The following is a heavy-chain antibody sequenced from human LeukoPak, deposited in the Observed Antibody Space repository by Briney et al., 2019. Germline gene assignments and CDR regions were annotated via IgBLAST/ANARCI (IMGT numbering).Heavy chain of an antibody. CDR2: ISGIGGST. Sequence: GGSLRLSCAASGFSFTSYAMHWVRQAPGKGLEYVSAISGIGGSTYFANSVKGRFAISRDNSKNTLYLQMGSLRAEDMAVHYCARGECSSTSCLPDYWGQGTLVTVSS. CDR1: GFSFTSYA. CDR3: ARGECSSTSCLPDY. J-gene: IGHJ4*02. V-gene: IGHV3-64*01. D-gene: IGHD2-2*01.